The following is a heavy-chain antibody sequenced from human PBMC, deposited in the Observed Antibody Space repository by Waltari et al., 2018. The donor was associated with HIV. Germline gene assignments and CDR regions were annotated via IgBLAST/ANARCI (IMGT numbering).Heavy chain of an antibody. V-gene: IGHV4-34*02. Sequence: QVQLQQWGAGLMKPAETLSLNCAVYGGAFNNFFWSFVRQSPGQEFEWIGEINHRGKTHYNPSLKGRVSLSIDPSKKQFSLQLTSMSVADTAKYYCVRRRWRTTMVFLVKGGVFDIWGQGTEVTVSS. D-gene: IGHD2-8*01. CDR3: VRRRWRTTMVFLVKGGVFDI. CDR2: INHRGKT. CDR1: GGAFNNFF. J-gene: IGHJ3*02.